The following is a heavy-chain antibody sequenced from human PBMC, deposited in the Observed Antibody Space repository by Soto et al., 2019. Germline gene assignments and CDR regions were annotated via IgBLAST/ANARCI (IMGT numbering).Heavy chain of an antibody. CDR1: GGSISSYY. Sequence: SETLSLTCTVSGGSISSYYWSWIRQPTGKGLEWIGYIYYSGSTNYNPSLKSRVTISVDTSKNQFSLKLSSVTAADTAVYYCARDGGADAFDIWGQGTMVTVSS. V-gene: IGHV4-59*01. J-gene: IGHJ3*02. CDR3: ARDGGADAFDI. D-gene: IGHD3-16*01. CDR2: IYYSGST.